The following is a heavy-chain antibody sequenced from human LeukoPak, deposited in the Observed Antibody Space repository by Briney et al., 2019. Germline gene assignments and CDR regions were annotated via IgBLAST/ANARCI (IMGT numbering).Heavy chain of an antibody. V-gene: IGHV3-48*04. CDR3: ARDKGEFDY. CDR1: GFTFTDYS. CDR2: ISSSSTAI. J-gene: IGHJ4*02. Sequence: GSLRLSCAASGFTFTDYSMNWVRQSPGEGVEWIAYISSSSTAIYYADSVKGRFTISRDNAKNSLYLQMNSLRAEDTAVYYCARDKGEFDYWGQGTLVTVSS.